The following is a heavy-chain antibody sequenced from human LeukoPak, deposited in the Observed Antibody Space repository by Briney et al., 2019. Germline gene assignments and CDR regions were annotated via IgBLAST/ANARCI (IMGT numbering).Heavy chain of an antibody. CDR2: IKQDGSEK. V-gene: IGHV3-7*01. J-gene: IGHJ6*02. CDR3: ARVAQLVVVTAIPHYGMDV. Sequence: EGSLRLSCAASGFTFRSDAMSWVRQAPGKGLEWVANIKQDGSEKYYADSVKGRFTISRDNAKNSLYLQMNSLRAEDTAVYYCARVAQLVVVTAIPHYGMDVWGQGTTVTVSS. CDR1: GFTFRSDA. D-gene: IGHD2-21*02.